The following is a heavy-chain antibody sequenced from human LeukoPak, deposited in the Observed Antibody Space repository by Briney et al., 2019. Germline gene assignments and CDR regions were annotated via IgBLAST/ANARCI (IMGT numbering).Heavy chain of an antibody. CDR3: ARGEYYYDSSGYYGGYNWFDP. CDR1: GGSISSGSYY. J-gene: IGHJ5*02. V-gene: IGHV4-61*02. D-gene: IGHD3-22*01. Sequence: SQTLSLTCTVTGGSISSGSYYWSWVRQPAGEGLEWIRRSYTSGSTNYNTSIKSRVSISVDTFKNQFSLKLSSVTAADTAVYYCARGEYYYDSSGYYGGYNWFDPWGQGTLVTVSS. CDR2: SYTSGST.